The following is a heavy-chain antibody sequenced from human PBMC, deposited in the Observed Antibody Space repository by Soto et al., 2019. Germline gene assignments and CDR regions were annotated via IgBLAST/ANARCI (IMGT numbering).Heavy chain of an antibody. Sequence: PGGSLRLSCTASGFTFGDYAMSWFRQAPGKGLEWVGFIRSKAYGGTTEYAASVKGRFTISRDDSKSIAYLQMNSLKTEDTAVYYCTRGGQFDFWSGYYSLHDAFDIWGQGAMVTVSS. J-gene: IGHJ3*02. CDR2: IRSKAYGGTT. D-gene: IGHD3-3*01. V-gene: IGHV3-49*03. CDR3: TRGGQFDFWSGYYSLHDAFDI. CDR1: GFTFGDYA.